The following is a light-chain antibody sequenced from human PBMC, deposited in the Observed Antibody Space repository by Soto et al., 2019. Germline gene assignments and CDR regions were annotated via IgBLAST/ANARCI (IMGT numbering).Light chain of an antibody. CDR1: SSDVGGHNY. Sequence: QSVLTQVASVSASPGQSITISCTGTSSDVGGHNYVSWYQQHPGNAPKLMIYNVDYRPSGISNRFSGSKSGNTASLTISGLQADDEAYYYCSSYADISTVVFGGGTKVTVL. CDR3: SSYADISTVV. CDR2: NVD. J-gene: IGLJ2*01. V-gene: IGLV2-14*03.